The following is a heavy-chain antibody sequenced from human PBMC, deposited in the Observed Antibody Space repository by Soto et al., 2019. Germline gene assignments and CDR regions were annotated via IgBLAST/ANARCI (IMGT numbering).Heavy chain of an antibody. V-gene: IGHV3-30-3*01. CDR1: GFTFSSYA. D-gene: IGHD2-21*02. J-gene: IGHJ5*02. CDR3: ARDVSGAYCGGDCYSGWFDP. Sequence: QVQLVESGGGVVQPGRSLRLSCAASGFTFSSYARHWVRQAPGKGLEWVAVISYDGSNKYYADSVKGRFTISRDNSKNTLYLQMNSLRAEDTAVYYCARDVSGAYCGGDCYSGWFDPWGQGTLVTVSS. CDR2: ISYDGSNK.